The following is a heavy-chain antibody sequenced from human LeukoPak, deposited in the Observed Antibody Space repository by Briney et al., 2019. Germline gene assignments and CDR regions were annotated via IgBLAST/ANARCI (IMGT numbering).Heavy chain of an antibody. CDR1: GGTFSSYA. V-gene: IGHV1-69*05. CDR2: IIPIFGTA. J-gene: IGHJ5*02. CDR3: ARVPISGAMIVVAAS. D-gene: IGHD3-22*01. Sequence: ASVKASCKASGGTFSSYAISWVRQAPGQGLEWMGGIIPIFGTANYAQKFQGRVTITTDESTSTAYMELSSLRSEDTAVYYCARVPISGAMIVVAASWGQGTLVTVSS.